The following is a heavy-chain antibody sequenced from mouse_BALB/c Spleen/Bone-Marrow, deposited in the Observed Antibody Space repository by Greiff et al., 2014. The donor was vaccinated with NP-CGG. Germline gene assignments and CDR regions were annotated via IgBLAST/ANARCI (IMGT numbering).Heavy chain of an antibody. J-gene: IGHJ1*01. Sequence: VHLLESGPGLVAPSQSLSITCTASGFSLTSYGVHWVRQPPGKGLEWLGGIWAGGSTNYNSALMSRMSISKDNSKSKVFLKMNSLQTDDTAMYYGASVCLWYFDVWGPGTTVTVSS. CDR2: IWAGGST. CDR1: GFSLTSYG. CDR3: ASVCLWYFDV. V-gene: IGHV2-9*02.